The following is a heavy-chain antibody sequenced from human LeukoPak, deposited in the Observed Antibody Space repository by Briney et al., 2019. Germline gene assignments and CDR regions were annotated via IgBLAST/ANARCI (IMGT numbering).Heavy chain of an antibody. CDR3: ARPNYDFWSGYPNWFDP. CDR2: INPNSGGT. J-gene: IGHJ5*02. CDR1: GYTITSYY. V-gene: IGHV1-2*02. D-gene: IGHD3-3*01. Sequence: ASVKVSCKASGYTITSYYMHWVRQAPGQGLEWMGWINPNSGGTNYAQKFQGRVTMTRDTSISTAYMELSRLRSDDTAVYYCARPNYDFWSGYPNWFDPWGQGTLVTVSS.